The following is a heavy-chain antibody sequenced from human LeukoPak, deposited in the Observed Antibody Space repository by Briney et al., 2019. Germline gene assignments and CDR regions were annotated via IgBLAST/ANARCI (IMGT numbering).Heavy chain of an antibody. CDR1: GGSFSGYY. J-gene: IGHJ4*02. V-gene: IGHV4-34*01. CDR3: ARGRDYYDREFDY. D-gene: IGHD3-10*02. CDR2: INHSGST. Sequence: SETLSLTCAVYGGSFSGYYWSWIRQPPGKGLEWIGEINHSGSTNYNPSLKSRVTISVGTSKNQFSLKLSSVTAADTAVYYCARGRDYYDREFDYWGQGTLVTVSS.